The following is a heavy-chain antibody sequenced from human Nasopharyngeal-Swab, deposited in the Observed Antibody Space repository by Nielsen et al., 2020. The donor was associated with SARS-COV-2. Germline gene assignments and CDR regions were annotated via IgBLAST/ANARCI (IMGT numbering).Heavy chain of an antibody. V-gene: IGHV3-30-3*01. CDR1: GFTFSSYA. CDR2: ISYDGSNK. Sequence: GESLKISCAASGFTFSSYAMHWVRQAPGKGLEWVAVISYDGSNKYYADSVKGRFTISRDNSKNTLYLQMNSLRAEDTAVYYCAKAPVTTVGYYYYGMDVWGQGTTVTVSS. D-gene: IGHD4-17*01. CDR3: AKAPVTTVGYYYYGMDV. J-gene: IGHJ6*02.